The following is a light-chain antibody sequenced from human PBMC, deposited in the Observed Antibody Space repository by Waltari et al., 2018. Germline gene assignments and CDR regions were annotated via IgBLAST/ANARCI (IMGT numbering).Light chain of an antibody. V-gene: IGLV3-19*01. J-gene: IGLJ1*01. Sequence: SSALTQDPAVSVALGQTGRITCQGDSLRIDYASWYQQKPGQAPVLVIYGKNNRPSGIPDRFSGSSSGNTASLTITGAQAEDEADYYCNSRDSSGNHYVFGTGTKVTVL. CDR1: SLRIDY. CDR2: GKN. CDR3: NSRDSSGNHYV.